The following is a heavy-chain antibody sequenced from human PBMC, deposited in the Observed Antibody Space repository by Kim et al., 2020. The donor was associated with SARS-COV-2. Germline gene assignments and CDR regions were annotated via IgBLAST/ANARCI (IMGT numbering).Heavy chain of an antibody. CDR2: ITWNSGTI. CDR1: GFPFDDYT. V-gene: IGHV3-9*01. D-gene: IGHD1-26*01. J-gene: IGHJ5*02. CDR3: TLGATNWFDP. Sequence: GGSLRLSCVASGFPFDDYTMHWVRQAPGKGLEWVSSITWNSGTIGYADSVKGRFTSSRDNAKNSLYLQMNSLRGEDTALYYCTLGATNWFDPWGQGTLVT.